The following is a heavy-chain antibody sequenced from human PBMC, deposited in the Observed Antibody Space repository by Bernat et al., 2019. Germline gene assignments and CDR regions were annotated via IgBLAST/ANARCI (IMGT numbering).Heavy chain of an antibody. D-gene: IGHD1-26*01. CDR2: RKGDGSET. CDR1: GFTFSTYW. J-gene: IGHJ6*02. V-gene: IGHV3-7*03. Sequence: EVQLVESGGGLVQPGGSLRLSCAASGFTFSTYWMTWVRQAPGKGLEWLANRKGDGSETSDVSSLQGRFTITRDNAKNSLYLQMNSLRAEDTAVYYCGRWEVGTALGQAMDVWGQGTTVTVSS. CDR3: GRWEVGTALGQAMDV.